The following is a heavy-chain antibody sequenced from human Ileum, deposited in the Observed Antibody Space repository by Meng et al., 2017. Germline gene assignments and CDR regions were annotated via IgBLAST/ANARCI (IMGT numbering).Heavy chain of an antibody. CDR1: SGSLTSSGSY. V-gene: IGHV4-39*02. D-gene: IGHD4-17*01. J-gene: IGHJ4*01. CDR2: IYYRGTT. Sequence: HLQLQVSGPGLLEPSETLSLTCVVSSGSLTSSGSYWGWVRQSPGKGLEWIATIYYRGTTYYNPSLKSRVTISIDTSKSQVSLEMASVVAADSGLFYCARGTDYGDSYYFDFWGPGFLVTVSS. CDR3: ARGTDYGDSYYFDF.